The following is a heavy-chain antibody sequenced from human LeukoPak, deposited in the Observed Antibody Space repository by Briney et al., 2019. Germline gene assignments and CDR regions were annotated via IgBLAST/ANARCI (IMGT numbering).Heavy chain of an antibody. CDR1: GFNVSANY. CDR3: ARAFSNYYHMDV. J-gene: IGHJ6*03. Sequence: PGGSLRLSCEASGFNVSANYMSWDRQAPGKGLEWVSVIYIAGNTYYTDSVKGRFTISRDNSKNTLCLQMNSLRAEDTAVYYCARAFSNYYHMDVWGKGTTVIVSS. V-gene: IGHV3-66*02. CDR2: IYIAGNT.